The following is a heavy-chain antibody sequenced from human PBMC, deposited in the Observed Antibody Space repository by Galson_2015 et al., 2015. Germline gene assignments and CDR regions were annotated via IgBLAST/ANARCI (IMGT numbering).Heavy chain of an antibody. CDR2: IYYSGST. D-gene: IGHD1-1*01. Sequence: SETLSLTCTVSGGSISSYYWSWIRQPPGKGLEWIGYIYYSGSTNYNPSLKSRVTISVDTSKNQFSLKLSSVTAADTAVYYCARASTNMYANEGPLGLGAFDIWGQGTMVTVSS. CDR1: GGSISSYY. J-gene: IGHJ3*02. CDR3: ARASTNMYANEGPLGLGAFDI. V-gene: IGHV4-59*01.